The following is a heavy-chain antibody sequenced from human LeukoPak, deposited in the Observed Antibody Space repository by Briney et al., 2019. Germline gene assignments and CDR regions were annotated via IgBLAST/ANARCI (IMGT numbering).Heavy chain of an antibody. CDR2: ISSSGSST. J-gene: IGHJ4*02. Sequence: GGSLRLSCAASGFTFSSYEMNWVRQAPGKGLEWVSYISSSGSSTYYADSVKGRFPISRDNAKNSLYLQMNSLRAEDTAVYYCARVRASLDYWGQGTLVTVSS. CDR1: GFTFSSYE. D-gene: IGHD3-10*01. CDR3: ARVRASLDY. V-gene: IGHV3-48*03.